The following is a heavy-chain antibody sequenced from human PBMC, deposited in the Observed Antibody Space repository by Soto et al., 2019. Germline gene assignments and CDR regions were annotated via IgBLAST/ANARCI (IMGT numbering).Heavy chain of an antibody. J-gene: IGHJ4*02. V-gene: IGHV3-9*01. CDR3: AKAWGADGGLDDY. Sequence: EVQLVESGGGLVQPGRSLRLSCAASGFTFDDYAMHWVRQAPGKGLEWVSGISWNSGNIDYADSVKGRFTISRDNAKNCLYLQKNSLRTEDTALYDCAKAWGADGGLDDYWGQGTLVTVSS. CDR2: ISWNSGNI. D-gene: IGHD2-8*02. CDR1: GFTFDDYA.